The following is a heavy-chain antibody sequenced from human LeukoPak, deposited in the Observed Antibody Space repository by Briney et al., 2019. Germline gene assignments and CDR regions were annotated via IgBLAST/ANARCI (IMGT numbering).Heavy chain of an antibody. CDR2: IYYSGST. J-gene: IGHJ4*02. D-gene: IGHD1-26*01. V-gene: IGHV4-59*01. CDR3: ARWESSSGTLDY. Sequence: GSLRLSCVASGFPFSSYWMTWIRQPPGKGLEWIGYIYYSGSTNYNPSLKSRVTISVDTSKNQFSLKLSSVTAADTAVYYCARWESSSGTLDYWGQGTLVTVSS. CDR1: GFPFSSYW.